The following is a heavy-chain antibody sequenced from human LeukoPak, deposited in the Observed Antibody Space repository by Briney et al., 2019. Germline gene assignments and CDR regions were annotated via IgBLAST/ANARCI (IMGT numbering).Heavy chain of an antibody. CDR2: IYPGDSDT. CDR3: ARGASGSYYSWFDP. J-gene: IGHJ5*02. Sequence: GESLQISCKGSGYTFTSYWIAWVREMPGKGLEWMGIIYPGDSDTRYSPSFQGQVTISADKSISPAYLQWSSLKASDTAMYYCARGASGSYYSWFDPWGQGTLVTVSS. CDR1: GYTFTSYW. D-gene: IGHD3-10*01. V-gene: IGHV5-51*01.